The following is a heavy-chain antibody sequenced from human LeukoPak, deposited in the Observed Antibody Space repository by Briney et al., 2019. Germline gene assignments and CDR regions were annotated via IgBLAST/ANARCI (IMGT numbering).Heavy chain of an antibody. V-gene: IGHV1-18*01. Sequence: ASVKVSCKASGYTFTSYGISWVRQAPGQGLEWMGWISAYNGNTNYAQKLQGRVTMTTDTSTSTAYMELRSLRSDDTAVYYCARDGYYDSVGNAFDIWGQGTMVTVSS. D-gene: IGHD3-22*01. J-gene: IGHJ3*02. CDR3: ARDGYYDSVGNAFDI. CDR1: GYTFTSYG. CDR2: ISAYNGNT.